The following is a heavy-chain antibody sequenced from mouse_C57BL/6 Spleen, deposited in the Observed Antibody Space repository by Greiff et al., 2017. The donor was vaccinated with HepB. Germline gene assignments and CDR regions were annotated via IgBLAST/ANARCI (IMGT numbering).Heavy chain of an antibody. Sequence: DVQLVESGGGLVKPGGSLKLSCAASGFTFSDYGMHWVRQAPEKGLEWVAYISSGSSTIYYADTVKGRFTISRDNAKNTLFLEMTSLRSEDTAMYYCARREFYAMDYWGQGTSVTVSS. V-gene: IGHV5-17*01. J-gene: IGHJ4*01. CDR1: GFTFSDYG. CDR3: ARREFYAMDY. CDR2: ISSGSSTI.